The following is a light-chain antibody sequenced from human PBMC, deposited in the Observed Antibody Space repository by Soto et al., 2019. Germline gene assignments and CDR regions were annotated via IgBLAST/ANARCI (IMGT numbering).Light chain of an antibody. V-gene: IGKV3-15*01. CDR1: QSVSNK. Sequence: EIVMTQSPATLSVSPGERATLSCRASQSVSNKLAWYQQQPGQAPRLLIYGASTRATGIPARFSGSGSGTEFILTISSLQSEDFAVYYCQQYNNWPPLTFGGGTKVEIK. CDR3: QQYNNWPPLT. CDR2: GAS. J-gene: IGKJ4*01.